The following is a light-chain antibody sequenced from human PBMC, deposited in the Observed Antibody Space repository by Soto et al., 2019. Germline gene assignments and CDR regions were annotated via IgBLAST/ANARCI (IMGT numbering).Light chain of an antibody. CDR3: HQYDSWT. V-gene: IGKV3-15*01. J-gene: IGKJ1*01. CDR1: RSVSSN. Sequence: EVALTLSPATLPVSPGERATLSCRASRSVSSNLAWYQQKLGQAPRLLIYGASTRAPGIPDRFSGSGSGTDFTLTISRLEPEDFAVYYCHQYDSWTFGQGTKVDI. CDR2: GAS.